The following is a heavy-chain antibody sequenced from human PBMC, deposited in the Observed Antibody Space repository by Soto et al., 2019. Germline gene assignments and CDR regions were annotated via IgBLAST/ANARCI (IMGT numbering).Heavy chain of an antibody. CDR1: GFTFSSYS. CDR3: ARVQPTAMVPAGYYGMDV. J-gene: IGHJ6*02. Sequence: VQLVESGGGLVKPGGSLRLSCAASGFTFSSYSMNWVRQAPGKGLEWVSSISSSSSYIYYADSVKGRFTISRDNAKNSLYLQMNSLRAEDTAVYYCARVQPTAMVPAGYYGMDVWGQGTTVTVSS. CDR2: ISSSSSYI. D-gene: IGHD5-18*01. V-gene: IGHV3-21*01.